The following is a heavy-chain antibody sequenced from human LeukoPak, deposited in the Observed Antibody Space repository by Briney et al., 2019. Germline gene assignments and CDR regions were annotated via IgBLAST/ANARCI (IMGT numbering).Heavy chain of an antibody. CDR1: GYTFTSYG. J-gene: IGHJ3*02. D-gene: IGHD7-27*01. CDR2: IIPIFGTA. CDR3: AREGNWAYGAFDI. V-gene: IGHV1-69*05. Sequence: GASVKVSCKASGYTFTSYGISWVRQAPGQGLEWMGGIIPIFGTANYAQKFQGRVTITTDESTSTAYMELSSLRSEDTAVYYCAREGNWAYGAFDIWGQGTMVTVSS.